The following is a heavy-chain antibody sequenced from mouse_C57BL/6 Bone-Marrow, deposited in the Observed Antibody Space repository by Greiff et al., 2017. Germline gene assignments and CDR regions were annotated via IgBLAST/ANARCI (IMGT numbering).Heavy chain of an antibody. V-gene: IGHV1-58*01. D-gene: IGHD1-1*01. CDR2: IHTGNGYT. CDR3: ARCVYYGSSSGYCDV. J-gene: IGHJ1*03. CDR1: GYTFTSYG. Sequence: VQLQQSGAELVRPGSSVKMSCKTSGYTFTSYGISWVKQRPGQGLDWIGSIHTGNGYTEYEEKFKGKGTLSSDTSTRTAYMQLSSLTSEDSAIYFCARCVYYGSSSGYCDVWGTGTTVTVSS.